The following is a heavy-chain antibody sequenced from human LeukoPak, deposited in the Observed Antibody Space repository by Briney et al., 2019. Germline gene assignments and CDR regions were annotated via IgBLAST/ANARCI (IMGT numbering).Heavy chain of an antibody. CDR1: GFNFSPYS. D-gene: IGHD3-22*01. Sequence: GGSLRLSCAASGFNFSPYSMNWVRQAPGKGLEWVSYISSSSGTIYYADSVKGRFTISRDNAKNTLYLQMNSLRTDDTAVYYCARDPSSGYIDYWGQGTLVTVSS. J-gene: IGHJ4*02. V-gene: IGHV3-48*04. CDR3: ARDPSSGYIDY. CDR2: ISSSSGTI.